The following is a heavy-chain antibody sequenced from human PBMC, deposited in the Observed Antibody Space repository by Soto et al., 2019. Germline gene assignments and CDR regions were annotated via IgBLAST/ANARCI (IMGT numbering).Heavy chain of an antibody. V-gene: IGHV1-2*04. CDR1: GYTFTGYY. J-gene: IGHJ4*02. Sequence: ASVKVSCKASGYTFTGYYMHWVRQAPGQGLGWMGWINPNSGGTNYAQKFQGWVTMTRDTSISTAYMELSRLRSDDTTVYYCVRGMKENTAMVNPFDYWGQGTLVTVSS. CDR3: VRGMKENTAMVNPFDY. D-gene: IGHD5-18*01. CDR2: INPNSGGT.